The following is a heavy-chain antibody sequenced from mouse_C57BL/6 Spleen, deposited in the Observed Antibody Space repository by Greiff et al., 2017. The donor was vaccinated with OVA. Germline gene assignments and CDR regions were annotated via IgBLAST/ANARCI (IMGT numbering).Heavy chain of an antibody. V-gene: IGHV1-76*01. CDR3: AREDGSSHAWFAY. D-gene: IGHD1-1*01. J-gene: IGHJ3*01. CDR1: GYTFTDYY. Sequence: QVQLQQSGAELVRPGASVKLSCKASGYTFTDYYINWVKQRPGQGLEWIARIYPGSGNTYYNEKFKGKATLTAEKSSSTAYMQLSSLTSEDSAVYFCAREDGSSHAWFAYWGQGTLVTVSA. CDR2: IYPGSGNT.